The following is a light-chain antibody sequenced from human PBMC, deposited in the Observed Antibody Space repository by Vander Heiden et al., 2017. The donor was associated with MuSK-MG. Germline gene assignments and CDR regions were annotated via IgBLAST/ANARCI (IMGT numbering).Light chain of an antibody. CDR1: QSVSNN. CDR3: QQYNNWPLT. CDR2: GAS. J-gene: IGKJ4*01. V-gene: IGKV3-15*01. Sequence: ETVMTQSPAILSVSPGERATLSCRAGQSVSNNLAWYQQKPGQAPRLLIYGASTRAAGIPARFSGSGSGTEFTLTSNSLQSEDFAVYYCQQYNNWPLTFGGGTKVEIK.